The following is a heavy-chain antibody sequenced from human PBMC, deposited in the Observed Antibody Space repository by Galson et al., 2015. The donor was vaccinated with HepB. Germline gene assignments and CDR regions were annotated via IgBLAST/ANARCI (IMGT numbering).Heavy chain of an antibody. D-gene: IGHD4-23*01. V-gene: IGHV2-5*02. Sequence: ALVKPTQTLTLTCTFPGFSLSTGGVGVGWIRQPPGKALEWLAVIYWDDDKRYSPFLKSRLTITKDTSKNQVVLTMTNMDPVDTATYYCARSKDRRGAVGDYWGQGTLVTVSS. CDR3: ARSKDRRGAVGDY. CDR2: IYWDDDK. CDR1: GFSLSTGGVG. J-gene: IGHJ4*02.